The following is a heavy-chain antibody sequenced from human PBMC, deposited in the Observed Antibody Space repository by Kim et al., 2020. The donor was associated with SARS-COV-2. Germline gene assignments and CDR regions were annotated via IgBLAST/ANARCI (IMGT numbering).Heavy chain of an antibody. Sequence: GGSLRLSCAASGFTLSSYPMHWIRQTPGKGLEWVAVISYDGSKKYYADSVKGRLTISRDTSKHTLYLQMNSPRAEDTAVYYCARGRGAAGRYFDYWGQGTVAGVSA. V-gene: IGHV3-30*14. D-gene: IGHD6-13*01. CDR1: GFTLSSYP. CDR3: ARGRGAAGRYFDY. CDR2: ISYDGSKK. J-gene: IGHJ4*02.